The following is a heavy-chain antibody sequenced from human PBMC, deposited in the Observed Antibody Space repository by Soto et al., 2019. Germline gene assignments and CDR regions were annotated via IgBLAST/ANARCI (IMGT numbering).Heavy chain of an antibody. CDR2: ISAYNGNT. CDR1: GCTFASYG. Sequence: ASVKVSCKASGCTFASYGISWVRQAPGQGLEWMGWISAYNGNTNYAQKLQGRVTMTTDTSTSTAYMELRNLRSDDTAVYYCARHQNIVVVPAATTNHYYYGRGVWGQGTTVTVSS. D-gene: IGHD2-2*01. V-gene: IGHV1-18*04. J-gene: IGHJ6*02. CDR3: ARHQNIVVVPAATTNHYYYGRGV.